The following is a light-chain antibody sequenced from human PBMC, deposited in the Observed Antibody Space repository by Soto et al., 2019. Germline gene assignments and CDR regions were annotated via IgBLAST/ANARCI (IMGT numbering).Light chain of an antibody. CDR3: VQHNSDPWT. CDR2: VAS. CDR1: QSIRDH. V-gene: IGKV1-17*01. Sequence: DIQMTQSPSSLSASVGDRVTITCRASQSIRDHLGWYQQKPGKAPKSLIYVASRLQSGVPSRFSGSGSGTEFTLTISSLQPEGFATYYCVQHNSDPWTFGQGTKVDIK. J-gene: IGKJ1*01.